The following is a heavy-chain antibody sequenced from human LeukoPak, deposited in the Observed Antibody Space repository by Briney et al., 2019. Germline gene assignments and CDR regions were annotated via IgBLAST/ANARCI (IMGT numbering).Heavy chain of an antibody. D-gene: IGHD4-23*01. CDR1: GGSISSYY. CDR2: IYYSGST. CDR3: ARAGTTVVTIFDY. Sequence: SETLSLTCTVSGGSISSYYWSWIRQPPGKALEWIASIYYSGSTNYNPSLKSRVTISIDTSKNQFSLKLSSVTAADTAVYYCARAGTTVVTIFDYWGQGTLVTVSS. V-gene: IGHV4-59*12. J-gene: IGHJ4*02.